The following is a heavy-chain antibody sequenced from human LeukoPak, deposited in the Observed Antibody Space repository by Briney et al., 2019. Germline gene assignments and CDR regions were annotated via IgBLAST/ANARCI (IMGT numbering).Heavy chain of an antibody. CDR1: GFTFSSYA. CDR2: ISGSGGST. J-gene: IGHJ3*02. CDR3: ARDNYDSGSYNHAFDT. Sequence: GGSLRLSCAASGFTFSSYAMSWVRQAPGKGLEWVSAISGSGGSTYYADSVKGRFTISRDNTKNSLYLQMNSLRAEDTAVYYCARDNYDSGSYNHAFDTWGQGTMVTVSS. D-gene: IGHD3-10*01. V-gene: IGHV3-23*01.